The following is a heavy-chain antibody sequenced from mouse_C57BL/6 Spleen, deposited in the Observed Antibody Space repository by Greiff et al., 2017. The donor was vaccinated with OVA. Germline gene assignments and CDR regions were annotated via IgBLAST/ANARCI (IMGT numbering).Heavy chain of an antibody. CDR1: GFNIKDDY. D-gene: IGHD4-1*01. V-gene: IGHV14-4*01. CDR3: TTRSLGNY. Sequence: EVQLVESGAELVRPGASVKLSCTASGFNIKDDYMHWVKQRPEQGLEWIGWIDPENGDTEYASKFQGKATITADTSSNTAYLQLSSLTSEDTAVYYCTTRSLGNYWGQGTTLTVSS. CDR2: IDPENGDT. J-gene: IGHJ2*01.